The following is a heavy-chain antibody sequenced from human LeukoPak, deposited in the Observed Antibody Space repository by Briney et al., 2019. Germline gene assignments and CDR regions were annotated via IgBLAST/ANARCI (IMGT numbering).Heavy chain of an antibody. J-gene: IGHJ4*02. D-gene: IGHD1-26*01. V-gene: IGHV1-18*01. CDR1: GYTFTSYG. CDR2: ISAYNGNT. Sequence: GASVKVSCKASGYTFTSYGISWVRQAPGQGLDWMGWISAYNGNTNYAQKLQGRVTMTTDTSTSTAYMELRSLRSDDTAVYYCASDGELLPPSYVDFWGQGTLVTVSS. CDR3: ASDGELLPPSYVDF.